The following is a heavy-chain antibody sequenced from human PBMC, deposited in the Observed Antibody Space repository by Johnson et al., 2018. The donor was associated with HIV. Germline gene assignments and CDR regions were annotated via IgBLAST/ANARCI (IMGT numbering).Heavy chain of an antibody. Sequence: VQLVESGGGLFKPGGSLRLSCAASGFMFDDYAMHWVRQGPGKGLEWVSGINWNSGSIGYADSVKGRFSIFRNNAKNSLYLQMDSLRVEDTALYYCAKDPTDYTPDAFDIWGQGTMVTVSS. CDR1: GFMFDDYA. CDR2: INWNSGSI. J-gene: IGHJ3*02. CDR3: AKDPTDYTPDAFDI. V-gene: IGHV3-9*01. D-gene: IGHD4-11*01.